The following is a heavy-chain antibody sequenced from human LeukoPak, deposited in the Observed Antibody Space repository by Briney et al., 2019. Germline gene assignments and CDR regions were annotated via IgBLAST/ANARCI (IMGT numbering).Heavy chain of an antibody. CDR2: IYYSGST. D-gene: IGHD5-24*01. Sequence: PSETLCLTCTASGGSISSSSHYWGWIRPPPGKGLEWIGSIYYSGSTYYNSSLKSRVTMSVDMSKNQFSLKLTSVTAADTAVYYCARGRWLQLRGGYYFDYWGQGTLVTVSS. V-gene: IGHV4-39*07. J-gene: IGHJ4*02. CDR1: GGSISSSSHY. CDR3: ARGRWLQLRGGYYFDY.